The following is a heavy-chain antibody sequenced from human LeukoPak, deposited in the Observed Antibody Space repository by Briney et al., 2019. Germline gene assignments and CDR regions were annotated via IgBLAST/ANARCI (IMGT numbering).Heavy chain of an antibody. J-gene: IGHJ6*03. CDR2: INHSGST. D-gene: IGHD3-22*01. Sequence: NPSETLSLTCAVYGESFSGYYWSWIRQPPGKGLEWIGEINHSGSTNYNPSLKSRVTISVDTSRNQFSLNLSSVTAADTAVYYCARGRVTMIVVVIPHYYMDVWGKGTTVTVSS. CDR1: GESFSGYY. V-gene: IGHV4-34*01. CDR3: ARGRVTMIVVVIPHYYMDV.